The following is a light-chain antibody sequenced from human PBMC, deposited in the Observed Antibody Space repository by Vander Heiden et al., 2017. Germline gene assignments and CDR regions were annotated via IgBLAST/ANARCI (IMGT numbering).Light chain of an antibody. CDR1: SSDVDNYNY. Sequence: QSALTQPRSVSGSPGQSVTISCTGTSSDVDNYNYVSWYQQHPGKAPKLMIYDVSKRPSGVPDRFSGSKSGNTASLTISGLQAEDEADYYCCSYAGSYSLVFGGGTKLTGL. V-gene: IGLV2-11*01. CDR2: DVS. CDR3: CSYAGSYSLV. J-gene: IGLJ2*01.